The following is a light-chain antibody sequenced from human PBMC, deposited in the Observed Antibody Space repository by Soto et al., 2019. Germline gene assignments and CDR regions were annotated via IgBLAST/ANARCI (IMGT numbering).Light chain of an antibody. CDR2: DAS. CDR3: QQRANWLT. J-gene: IGKJ3*01. CDR1: QSIGRY. Sequence: EIVLTQSPATLSLSPGERVTLSCRASQSIGRYLAWYQHKPGQAPRLLIYDASNRATGIPARFSGSGSGTDFTLTISSLEPEXFADYYCQQRANWLTFG. V-gene: IGKV3-11*01.